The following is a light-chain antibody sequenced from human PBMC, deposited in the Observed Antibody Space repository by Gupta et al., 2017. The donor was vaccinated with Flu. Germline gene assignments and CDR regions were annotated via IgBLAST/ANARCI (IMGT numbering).Light chain of an antibody. CDR2: ASS. CDR1: QSIGRS. J-gene: IGKJ2*01. CDR3: QQVYSSPPH. Sequence: DIQMTQSPSSLSAFVGDRVTITCRASQSIGRSLNWYQQKPGKAPKLLISASSTLRIGVPSRFSGSGSGTDFTLTVSSLQHEDFATYYCQQVYSSPPHFGQGTKLEIK. V-gene: IGKV1-39*01.